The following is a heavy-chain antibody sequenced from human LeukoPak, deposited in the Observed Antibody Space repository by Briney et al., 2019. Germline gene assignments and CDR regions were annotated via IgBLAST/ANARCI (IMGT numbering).Heavy chain of an antibody. J-gene: IGHJ4*02. CDR1: GFTFSSYA. D-gene: IGHD2-15*01. Sequence: GGSLRLSCTASGFTFSSYAMNWVRQAPGKGLEWASGLGAGGTFTYYADSVKGRFTISRDNAMNSLYLQMNSLRDEDTAVYYCARLWGFCSGSSCYSRPYWGQGTLVTVSS. CDR3: ARLWGFCSGSSCYSRPY. V-gene: IGHV3-23*01. CDR2: LGAGGTFT.